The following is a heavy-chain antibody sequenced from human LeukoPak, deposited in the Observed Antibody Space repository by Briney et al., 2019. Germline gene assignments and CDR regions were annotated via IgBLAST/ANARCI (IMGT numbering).Heavy chain of an antibody. CDR3: ARDPFHSGYDGSYFDY. Sequence: PSETLSLTCTVSGGSVSSGSYYWSWIRQPPGKGLEWIRYIYYSGSTNYNPSLKSRVTISVDTSKNQFSLKLSSVTAADTAVYYCARDPFHSGYDGSYFDYWGQGTLVTVSS. CDR2: IYYSGST. CDR1: GGSVSSGSYY. D-gene: IGHD5-12*01. V-gene: IGHV4-61*01. J-gene: IGHJ4*02.